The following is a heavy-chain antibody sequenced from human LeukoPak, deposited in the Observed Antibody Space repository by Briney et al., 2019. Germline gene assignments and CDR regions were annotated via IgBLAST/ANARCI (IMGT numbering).Heavy chain of an antibody. CDR3: ARTGYSYASADY. D-gene: IGHD5-18*01. CDR1: GGSFSGYY. Sequence: SETLSFTCAVYGGSFSGYYWSWIRQPPGKGLEWIGEINHSGSTNYNPSLKSRVTISVDTSKNQFSLKLSSVTAADTAMYYCARTGYSYASADYWGQGTLVTVSS. J-gene: IGHJ4*02. V-gene: IGHV4-34*01. CDR2: INHSGST.